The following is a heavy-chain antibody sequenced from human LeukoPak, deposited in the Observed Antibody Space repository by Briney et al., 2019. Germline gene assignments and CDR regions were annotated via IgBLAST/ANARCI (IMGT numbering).Heavy chain of an antibody. Sequence: GGSLRLSCAASGFTFSSYWMTWVRQAPGKGLEWVANIQPDGSQGLYVDSVKGRFIISRDNAKKSLYLQMNSLRAEDTAVYYCAKEPTTVTAPYWGQGTLVTVSS. V-gene: IGHV3-7*03. CDR1: GFTFSSYW. CDR2: IQPDGSQG. CDR3: AKEPTTVTAPY. D-gene: IGHD4-17*01. J-gene: IGHJ4*02.